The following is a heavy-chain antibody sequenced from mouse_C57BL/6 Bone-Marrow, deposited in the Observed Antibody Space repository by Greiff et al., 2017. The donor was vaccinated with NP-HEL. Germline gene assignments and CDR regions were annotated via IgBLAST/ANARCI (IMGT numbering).Heavy chain of an antibody. Sequence: EVKLMESGGDLVKPGGSLKLSCAASGFTFSSYGMSWVRQTPDKRLEWVATISSGGSYTYYPDSVKGRFTISMDNTKNTLYLQMSSLRSEDTAMYYCARRGFSGISFYWYFDVWGTGTTVTVSS. D-gene: IGHD1-1*01. J-gene: IGHJ1*03. CDR2: ISSGGSYT. V-gene: IGHV5-6*02. CDR3: ARRGFSGISFYWYFDV. CDR1: GFTFSSYG.